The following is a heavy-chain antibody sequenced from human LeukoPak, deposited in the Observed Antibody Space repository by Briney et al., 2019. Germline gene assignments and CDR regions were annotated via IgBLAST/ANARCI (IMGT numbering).Heavy chain of an antibody. CDR2: IHYRGNT. CDR3: ARSAPRYCSSTSCYGGLLEFEP. J-gene: IGHJ5*02. D-gene: IGHD2-2*01. Sequence: PSETLSLTCTVSGGSISSSNYYWGWIRQPPGKGLEWIGSIHYRGNTYYNPSLKSRVTISVDTSKNQFSLKLSSVTAADTAIYYCARSAPRYCSSTSCYGGLLEFEPWGRGTLVTVSS. CDR1: GGSISSSNYY. V-gene: IGHV4-39*01.